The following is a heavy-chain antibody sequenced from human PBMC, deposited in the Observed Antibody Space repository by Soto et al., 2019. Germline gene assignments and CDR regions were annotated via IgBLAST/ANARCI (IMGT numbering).Heavy chain of an antibody. D-gene: IGHD4-17*01. CDR2: IWYDGSNK. Sequence: QVQLVESGGGVVQPGRSLRLSCAASGFTFSSYGMHWVRQAPGKGLEWVAVIWYDGSNKYYADSVKGRFTISRDNSKNTLYLQMNSLRAEDTAVYYCARDQYGDYWYFDLWGRGTLVTVSS. J-gene: IGHJ2*01. CDR1: GFTFSSYG. V-gene: IGHV3-33*01. CDR3: ARDQYGDYWYFDL.